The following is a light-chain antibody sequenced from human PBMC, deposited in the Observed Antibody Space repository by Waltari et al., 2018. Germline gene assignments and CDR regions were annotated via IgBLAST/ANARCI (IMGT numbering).Light chain of an antibody. J-gene: IGLJ3*02. CDR2: DVT. Sequence: QSPLPQPASVSGSPGQSLTLSCTGAFTYVGAHDYVSWYQQPPGRAPTLLIYDVTHRPSGVSDRLSGSKSGNTASLTISGLQPEDEADYYCSSYTTRGTWVFGGGTKLTVL. V-gene: IGLV2-14*03. CDR3: SSYTTRGTWV. CDR1: FTYVGAHDY.